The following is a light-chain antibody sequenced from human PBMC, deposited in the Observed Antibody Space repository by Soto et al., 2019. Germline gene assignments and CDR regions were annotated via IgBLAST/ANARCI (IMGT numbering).Light chain of an antibody. CDR2: GVS. V-gene: IGKV3-20*01. CDR1: QSIISSY. Sequence: EVVLTQSPGTLSLSPGEGATLSCRASQSIISSYLAWYQHKPGQAPRLLIYGVSSRATGVPDRFSGSGSGTACTITISRLEPEDFAVYYCQQYGNSVPFTFGQGTKLEI. CDR3: QQYGNSVPFT. J-gene: IGKJ2*01.